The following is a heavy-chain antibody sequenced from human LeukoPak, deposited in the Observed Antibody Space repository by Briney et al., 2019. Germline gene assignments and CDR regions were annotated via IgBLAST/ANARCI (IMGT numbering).Heavy chain of an antibody. CDR3: ARGRRQLERQMYWFDP. J-gene: IGHJ5*02. D-gene: IGHD1-1*01. V-gene: IGHV1-18*01. Sequence: GASVKVSCKASGYTFTSYGISWVRQAPGQGLEWMGWISAYNGNTNYAQKLQGRVTMTTDTSTSTAHMELRSLRSDDTAVYYCARGRRQLERQMYWFDPWGQGTLVTVSS. CDR2: ISAYNGNT. CDR1: GYTFTSYG.